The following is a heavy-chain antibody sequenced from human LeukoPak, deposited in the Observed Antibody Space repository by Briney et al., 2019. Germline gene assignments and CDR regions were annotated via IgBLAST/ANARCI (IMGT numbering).Heavy chain of an antibody. D-gene: IGHD2-2*01. V-gene: IGHV4-30-4*08. Sequence: PSETLSLTCTVSGDSISSTDFYWNWIRQPPGKGLECIGYIYYSGSTYYNPSLKSRVTISADTSKNQFSLILSSVTAADTAVYYCASSTYCSDSSCYGGYWGQGTLVTVSS. J-gene: IGHJ4*02. CDR1: GDSISSTDFY. CDR3: ASSTYCSDSSCYGGY. CDR2: IYYSGST.